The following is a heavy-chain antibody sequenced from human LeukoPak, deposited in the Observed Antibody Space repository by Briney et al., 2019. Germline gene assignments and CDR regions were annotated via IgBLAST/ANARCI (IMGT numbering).Heavy chain of an antibody. CDR1: GGAISGYY. V-gene: IGHV4-59*13. J-gene: IGHJ3*02. D-gene: IGHD6-6*01. CDR2: IYYSGST. Sequence: SETLSLTCTISGGAISGYYWNWIPQPPGKGLEWIGYIYYSGSTNYNPSLKSRVTISVDTSKNQFSLKLSSVTAADTAVYYCARPAEEAARGPLGAFDIWGQGTMVTVSS. CDR3: ARPAEEAARGPLGAFDI.